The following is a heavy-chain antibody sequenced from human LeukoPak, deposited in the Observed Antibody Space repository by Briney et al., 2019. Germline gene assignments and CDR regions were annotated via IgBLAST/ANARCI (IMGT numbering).Heavy chain of an antibody. CDR1: GFTFSTYG. V-gene: IGHV3-33*01. J-gene: IGHJ4*02. CDR3: ARARDNYVISSFSALDY. D-gene: IGHD3-22*01. Sequence: PGRSLRLSCAASGFTFSTYGMHWVRQAPGKGLEWLAVIWYDGSNIYYADSVKGRFAISRDNSRNTLYLLLNSLRAEDTAVYYCARARDNYVISSFSALDYWGQGTLVTVSS. CDR2: IWYDGSNI.